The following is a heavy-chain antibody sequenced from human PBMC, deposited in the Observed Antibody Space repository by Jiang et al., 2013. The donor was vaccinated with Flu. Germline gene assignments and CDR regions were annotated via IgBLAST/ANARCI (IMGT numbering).Heavy chain of an antibody. CDR3: ARDLLERGYGMDV. Sequence: LEWMGWISAYNGNTNYAQKLQGRVTMTTDTSTSTAYMELRSLRSDDTAVYYCARDLLERGYGMDVWGQGTTVTVSS. CDR2: ISAYNGNT. D-gene: IGHD1-1*01. V-gene: IGHV1-18*01. J-gene: IGHJ6*02.